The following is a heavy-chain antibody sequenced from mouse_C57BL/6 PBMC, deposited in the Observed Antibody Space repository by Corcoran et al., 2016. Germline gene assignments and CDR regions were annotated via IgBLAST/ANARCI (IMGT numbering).Heavy chain of an antibody. Sequence: EVQLQQSGPELVKPGASVKISGKASGYTFTDYYMIWVKHSHGKSLEWMGDINPNNGGTSYNQKFKGKATLTVDKSSSTAYMELRSLTSEDSAVYYCAGRYYGSRYYFDYWGQGTTLTVSS. CDR1: GYTFTDYY. J-gene: IGHJ2*01. CDR3: AGRYYGSRYYFDY. CDR2: INPNNGGT. D-gene: IGHD1-1*01. V-gene: IGHV1-26*01.